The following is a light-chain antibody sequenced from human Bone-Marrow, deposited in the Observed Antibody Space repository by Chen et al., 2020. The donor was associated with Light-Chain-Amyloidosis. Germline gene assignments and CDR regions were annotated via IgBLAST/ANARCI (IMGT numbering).Light chain of an antibody. CDR2: EDD. CDR1: RGSIATNY. CDR3: QSYQGSSQGV. Sequence: NFMLTQPQSVSVAQGKRICISSSRSRGSIATNYVQWYQQRPGSSPTPVIYEDDQTPSGVPDRFSGSIDRSSNSASLTISGLKTEDEADYYCQSYQGSSQGVFGGGTKLTVL. V-gene: IGLV6-57*01. J-gene: IGLJ3*02.